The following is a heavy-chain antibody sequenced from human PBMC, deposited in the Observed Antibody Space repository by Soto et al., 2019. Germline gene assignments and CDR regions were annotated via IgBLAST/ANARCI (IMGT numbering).Heavy chain of an antibody. Sequence: QVQLVESGGGVVQPGRSLRLSCAASGFTFSSYAMHWVRQAPGKGLEWVAVISYDGGNKYYADSVKGRFTISRDNSKNTLYLQMNSLRAEDTAVYYCAREILGVVFDYWGQGTLVTVSS. CDR1: GFTFSSYA. J-gene: IGHJ4*02. CDR3: AREILGVVFDY. D-gene: IGHD3-16*01. CDR2: ISYDGGNK. V-gene: IGHV3-30-3*01.